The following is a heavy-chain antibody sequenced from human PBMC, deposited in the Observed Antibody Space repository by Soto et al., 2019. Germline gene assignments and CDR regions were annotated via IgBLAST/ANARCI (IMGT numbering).Heavy chain of an antibody. Sequence: ASVKVSCKASGYTFTSYYMHWVRQAPGQGLEWMGIINPSGGSTSYAQKFQERVTITRDMSTSTAYMELSSLRSEDTAVYYCGSSSWYSFDIWGQGTMVTVSS. V-gene: IGHV1-46*01. J-gene: IGHJ3*02. CDR2: INPSGGST. CDR1: GYTFTSYY. D-gene: IGHD6-13*01. CDR3: GSSSWYSFDI.